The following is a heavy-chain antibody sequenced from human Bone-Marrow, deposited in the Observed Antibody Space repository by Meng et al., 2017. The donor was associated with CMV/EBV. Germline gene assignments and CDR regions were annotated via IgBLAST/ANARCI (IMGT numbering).Heavy chain of an antibody. CDR1: GFSFGSYG. Sequence: GGSLSLSCGASGFSFGSYGMHWVRQAPGKGLEWVAFIRHDGSYGYYTDSVKGRFTISRDNSKNTMYLQMNSLRVEDTAVYYCAKDVEWGQGTLVTVSS. V-gene: IGHV3-30*02. CDR3: AKDVE. CDR2: IRHDGSYG. J-gene: IGHJ4*02.